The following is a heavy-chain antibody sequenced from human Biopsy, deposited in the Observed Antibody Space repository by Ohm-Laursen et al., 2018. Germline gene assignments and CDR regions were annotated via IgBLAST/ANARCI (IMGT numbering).Heavy chain of an antibody. J-gene: IGHJ6*02. Sequence: SDTLSLTCTVSGDSINSSYWSWIRQAPGKGLEWIGFISNSGNTNYNPSLKSRVTISADTSKNQFSLKLGSVTVADTAVFYCARDRIAYCTATSCDNFGLDVWGQGTTVTVSS. CDR1: GDSINSSY. CDR3: ARDRIAYCTATSCDNFGLDV. D-gene: IGHD2-8*02. CDR2: ISNSGNT. V-gene: IGHV4-4*08.